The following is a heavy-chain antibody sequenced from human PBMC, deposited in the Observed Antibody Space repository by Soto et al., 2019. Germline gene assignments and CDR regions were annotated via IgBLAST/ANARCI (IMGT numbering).Heavy chain of an antibody. Sequence: EVQLVESGGGLVQPGRSLRLSCAASGFTFDDYAMHWVRQAPGKGLEWVTGISCNSDTIGYADSVKGRFTMSRDNAKNALYLQTDCLRAEDTAFYYCARDVWSRASGPPDSWGQGTLVTVAS. CDR3: ARDVWSRASGPPDS. V-gene: IGHV3-9*01. CDR2: ISCNSDTI. CDR1: GFTFDDYA. D-gene: IGHD3-10*01. J-gene: IGHJ4*02.